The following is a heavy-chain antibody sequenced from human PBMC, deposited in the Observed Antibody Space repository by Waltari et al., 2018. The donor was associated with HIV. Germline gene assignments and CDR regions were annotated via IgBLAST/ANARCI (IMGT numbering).Heavy chain of an antibody. D-gene: IGHD4-17*01. V-gene: IGHV4-4*02. CDR1: GASISSSKW. Sequence: QVQLQESGPGLVKPSETLSLNCTVSGASISSSKWWSWVRQSPGKGLEWIGEIYHSGNTNFNPSLKSRVTLSVDEGKLRISLRLTSVTAADTAMYFCARVRDSGDYGHFDSWGRGTSVIVS. CDR2: IYHSGNT. J-gene: IGHJ4*02. CDR3: ARVRDSGDYGHFDS.